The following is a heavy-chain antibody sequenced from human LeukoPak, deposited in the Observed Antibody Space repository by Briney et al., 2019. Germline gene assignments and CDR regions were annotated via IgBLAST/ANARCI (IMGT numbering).Heavy chain of an antibody. D-gene: IGHD3-10*01. CDR1: GYTFTSYD. J-gene: IGHJ3*02. V-gene: IGHV1-2*02. CDR3: ARDPGPLLSHAFDI. Sequence: GASVKVSCKASGYTFTSYDINWVRQAPGQGLEWMGWINPNSGGTNYAQKFQGRVTMTRDTSISTAYMELSRLRSDDTAVYYCARDPGPLLSHAFDIWGQGTMVTVSS. CDR2: INPNSGGT.